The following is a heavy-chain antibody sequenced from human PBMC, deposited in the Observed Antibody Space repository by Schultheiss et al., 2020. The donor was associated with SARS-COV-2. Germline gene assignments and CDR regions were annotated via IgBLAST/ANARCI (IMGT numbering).Heavy chain of an antibody. CDR3: ARARAPHPYGSGSYPLFDY. J-gene: IGHJ4*02. V-gene: IGHV3-23*01. CDR1: GFTFSSYA. CDR2: ISGSGGST. Sequence: GGSLRLSCAASGFTFSSYAMSWVRQAPGKGLEWVSAISGSGGSTYYADSVKGRFTISRDNAKNSLYLQMNSLRAEDTAVYYCARARAPHPYGSGSYPLFDYWGQGTLVTVSS. D-gene: IGHD3-10*01.